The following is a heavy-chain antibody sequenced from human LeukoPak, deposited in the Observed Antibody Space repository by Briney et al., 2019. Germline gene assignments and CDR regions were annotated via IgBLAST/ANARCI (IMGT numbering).Heavy chain of an antibody. Sequence: SETLSLTCAVYGGSFSGYYWSWIRQPPGKGLEWIGEINHSGSTNYNPSLKSRVTISVDTSKNQFSLKLSSVTAADTAVYYCARGRENPDYWGQGTLATVSS. CDR2: INHSGST. CDR3: ARGRENPDY. J-gene: IGHJ4*02. D-gene: IGHD1-14*01. CDR1: GGSFSGYY. V-gene: IGHV4-34*01.